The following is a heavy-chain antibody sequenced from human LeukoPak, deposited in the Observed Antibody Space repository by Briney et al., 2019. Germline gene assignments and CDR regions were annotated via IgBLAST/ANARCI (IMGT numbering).Heavy chain of an antibody. J-gene: IGHJ4*02. CDR3: AKEDFNGGSGY. CDR1: GFTFSSYW. V-gene: IGHV3-7*03. Sequence: GGSLRLSCAASGFTFSSYWMSWVRQAPGKGLEWVANIKQDGSERYYVDSVKGRFTISRDNSKNTLYLQMNSLRAEDTAVYYCAKEDFNGGSGYWGQGTLVTVSS. CDR2: IKQDGSER. D-gene: IGHD4-23*01.